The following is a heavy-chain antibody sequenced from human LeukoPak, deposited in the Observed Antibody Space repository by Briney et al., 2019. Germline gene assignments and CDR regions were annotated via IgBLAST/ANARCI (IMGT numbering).Heavy chain of an antibody. CDR2: INHSGST. V-gene: IGHV4-34*01. CDR1: GGSFSGYY. J-gene: IGHJ5*02. D-gene: IGHD3-16*02. CDR3: ARLGYYDYVWGSYRHNWFDP. Sequence: SETLSLTCAVYGGSFSGYYWSWIRQPPGKGLEWIGEINHSGSTNYNPSLKSRVTISVDTSKNQFSLKLSSVTAADTAVYYCARLGYYDYVWGSYRHNWFDPWGQGTLVTVSS.